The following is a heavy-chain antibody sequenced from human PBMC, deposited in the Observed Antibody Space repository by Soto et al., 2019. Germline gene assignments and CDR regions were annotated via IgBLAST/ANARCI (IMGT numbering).Heavy chain of an antibody. D-gene: IGHD2-15*01. Sequence: ASVKVSCKVSGYTLTELSMHWVRQAPGKGLEWMGGFDPEDGETIYAQKFQGRVTMTEDTSTDTAYMELSSLRSEDTAVYYCATGCSGGSCYSGFNYWGQGTLVTVSS. CDR1: GYTLTELS. CDR3: ATGCSGGSCYSGFNY. V-gene: IGHV1-24*01. CDR2: FDPEDGET. J-gene: IGHJ4*02.